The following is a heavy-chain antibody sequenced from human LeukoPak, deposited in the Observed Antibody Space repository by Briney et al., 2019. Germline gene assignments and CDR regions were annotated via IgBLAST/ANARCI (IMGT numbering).Heavy chain of an antibody. CDR1: GYTFTSYG. V-gene: IGHV1-18*01. D-gene: IGHD3-3*01. CDR3: AREGSDFWSNYPDFDS. CDR2: ISAYNGNT. J-gene: IGHJ4*02. Sequence: ASVKVSCKASGYTFTSYGISWVRQAPGQGLEWMGWISAYNGNTNYAQKLQGRVTMTTDTSPSTAYMELRSLRSDDTAVYYCAREGSDFWSNYPDFDSWGQGTLVTVSS.